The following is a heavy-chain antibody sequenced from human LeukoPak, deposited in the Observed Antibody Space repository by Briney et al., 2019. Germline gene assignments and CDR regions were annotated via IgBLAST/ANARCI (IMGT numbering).Heavy chain of an antibody. J-gene: IGHJ4*02. Sequence: ASVKVSCKASGYTFTSYYMHWVRQAPGQGLEWMGIINPSGGSTSYAQKFQGRVTITADESTSTAYMELSSLRSEDTAVYYCARVVQVWRTYYYDSSGYYFDYWGQGTLVTVSS. D-gene: IGHD3-22*01. CDR1: GYTFTSYY. CDR3: ARVVQVWRTYYYDSSGYYFDY. CDR2: INPSGGST. V-gene: IGHV1-46*01.